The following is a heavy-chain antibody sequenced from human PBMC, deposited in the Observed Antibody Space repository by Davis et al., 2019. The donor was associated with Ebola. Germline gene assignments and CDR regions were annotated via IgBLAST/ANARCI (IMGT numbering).Heavy chain of an antibody. Sequence: MPGGSLRLSCTVSGGSISSSSYYWGWIRQPPGKGLEWIGSIYYSGSTYYNPSLKSRVTISVDTSKNQFSLKLSSVTAADTAVYYCARPAGDYWGQGTLVTVSS. J-gene: IGHJ4*02. V-gene: IGHV4-39*01. CDR1: GGSISSSSYY. CDR2: IYYSGST. CDR3: ARPAGDY.